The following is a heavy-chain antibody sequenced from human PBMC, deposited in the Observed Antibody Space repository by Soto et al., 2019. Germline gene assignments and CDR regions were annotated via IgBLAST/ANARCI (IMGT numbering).Heavy chain of an antibody. CDR1: GGTFSSYA. CDR3: ARDQYYYDSSGYYFDY. V-gene: IGHV1-69*13. CDR2: IIPIFGTA. D-gene: IGHD3-22*01. J-gene: IGHJ4*02. Sequence: SVKVSCKASGGTFSSYAISWVRQAPGQGLEWMGGIIPIFGTANYAQKFQGRVTITADESTSTAYMELSSLRSEDTAVYYCARDQYYYDSSGYYFDYWGQGTLVTVSS.